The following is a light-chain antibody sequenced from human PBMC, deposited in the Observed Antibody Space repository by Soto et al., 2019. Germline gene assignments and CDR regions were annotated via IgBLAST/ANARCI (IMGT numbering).Light chain of an antibody. CDR1: QGIRDD. CDR2: AAS. V-gene: IGKV1-6*01. J-gene: IGKJ2*01. CDR3: LQDFDYPFT. Sequence: AIQMTQSPTSLSASVGDRVTITCRASQGIRDDLGWYQQKPGKAPKLLIFAASSLESGVPSRFSGRGSGTEFTLTISSLQPEDFATYYCLQDFDYPFTFGQGTKLEIK.